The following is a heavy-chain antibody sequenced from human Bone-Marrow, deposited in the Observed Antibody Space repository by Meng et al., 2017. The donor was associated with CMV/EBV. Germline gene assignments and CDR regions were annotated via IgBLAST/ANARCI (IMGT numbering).Heavy chain of an antibody. Sequence: ASVKVSCKASGYTFTGYYMHWVRQAPGQGLEWMGWINPNSGGTNYAQKFQGRVTMTRDTSISTAYMELSRLRSDDTAVYYCARGYFYWPYCSSTSCYRGWFAPWGQGNRVNGAS. D-gene: IGHD2-2*01. CDR2: INPNSGGT. V-gene: IGHV1-2*02. CDR1: GYTFTGYY. J-gene: IGHJ5*01. CDR3: ARGYFYWPYCSSTSCYRGWFAP.